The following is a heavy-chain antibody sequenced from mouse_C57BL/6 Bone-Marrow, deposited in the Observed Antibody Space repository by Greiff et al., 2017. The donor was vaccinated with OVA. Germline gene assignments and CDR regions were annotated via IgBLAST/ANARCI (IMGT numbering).Heavy chain of an antibody. CDR3: VRPPYEYDEGWAMDY. D-gene: IGHD2-4*01. J-gene: IGHJ4*01. CDR2: IRSKSNNYAT. CDR1: GFSFNTYA. Sequence: EVKLVESGGGLVQPKGSLKLSCAASGFSFNTYAMNWVRQAPGKGLEWVARIRSKSNNYATYYADSVKDRFTISRDDSESMLYLQMNNLKTEDTAMYYCVRPPYEYDEGWAMDYWGQGTSVTVSS. V-gene: IGHV10-1*01.